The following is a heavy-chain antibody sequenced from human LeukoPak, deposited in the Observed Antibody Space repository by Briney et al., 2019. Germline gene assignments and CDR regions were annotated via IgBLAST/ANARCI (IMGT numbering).Heavy chain of an antibody. CDR1: GYRFTNYW. CDR3: AKFLYMWNYASFDS. V-gene: IGHV5-51*01. D-gene: IGHD1-7*01. CDR2: IYPGDSDT. Sequence: GESLKISCKGSGYRFTNYWIGWVRQMPGKGLEWMGIIYPGDSDTRYSPSFQGQVTISADKSTTTAYLQWSSLKASDTAIYYCAKFLYMWNYASFDSWGQGTLVTVSS. J-gene: IGHJ5*01.